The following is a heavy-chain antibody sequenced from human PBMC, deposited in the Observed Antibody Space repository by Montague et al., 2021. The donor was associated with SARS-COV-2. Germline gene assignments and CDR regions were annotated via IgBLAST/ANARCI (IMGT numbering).Heavy chain of an antibody. CDR1: GDSISSGGYY. J-gene: IGHJ4*02. D-gene: IGHD3/OR15-3a*01. CDR3: ARDSSWTPFDF. CDR2: ISYSGDT. V-gene: IGHV4-31*03. Sequence: TLSLTCTVSGDSISSGGYYWSWIRQHPGKGLEWIGYISYSGDTYYTXXLKSRITMSVDTSNNQFSLKLRSVTAADTAVYYCARDSSWTPFDFWGQGTLVTVSS.